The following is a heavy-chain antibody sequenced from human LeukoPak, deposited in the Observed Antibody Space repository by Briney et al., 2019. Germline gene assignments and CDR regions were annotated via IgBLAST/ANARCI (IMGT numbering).Heavy chain of an antibody. D-gene: IGHD2-15*01. J-gene: IGHJ4*02. Sequence: SETLSLTCTVSGGSISSSSYYLGWIRQPPENGLECIGRIYYSGSTYYNPSLKSRVTISVDTSKNQFSLKLSSVTAADTAVYYCARHPIGYCSGGSCRPFDYWGQGTLVTVSS. CDR1: GGSISSSSYY. CDR2: IYYSGST. V-gene: IGHV4-39*01. CDR3: ARHPIGYCSGGSCRPFDY.